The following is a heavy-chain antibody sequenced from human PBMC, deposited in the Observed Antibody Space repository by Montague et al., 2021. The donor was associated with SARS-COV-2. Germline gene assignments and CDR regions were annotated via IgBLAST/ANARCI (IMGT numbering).Heavy chain of an antibody. D-gene: IGHD2-15*01. J-gene: IGHJ4*02. CDR2: IYASGGT. CDR1: CDSISSFY. Sequence: SETLSLTCTVSCDSISSFYWNWIRQPAGKGLEWIGRIYASGGTNYNPSLKSRVTMSVDTSKNQFSLKLNSVTAADTAVYYCGRGVVAATPVVDYWGRGALVTVSS. V-gene: IGHV4-4*07. CDR3: GRGVVAATPVVDY.